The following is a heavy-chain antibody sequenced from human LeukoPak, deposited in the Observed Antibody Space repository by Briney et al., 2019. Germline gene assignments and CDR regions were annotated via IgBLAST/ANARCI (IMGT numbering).Heavy chain of an antibody. J-gene: IGHJ6*02. V-gene: IGHV1-69*13. CDR3: ARATDIVVVPAVSTYYYYGMDV. Sequence: SVKVSCKASGYTFSSCAINWVRQAPGQGLEWMGGIIPIFGTANYAQKFQGRVTITADESTSTAYMELSSLRSEDTAVYYCARATDIVVVPAVSTYYYYGMDVWGQGTTVTVSS. CDR1: GYTFSSCA. CDR2: IIPIFGTA. D-gene: IGHD2-2*01.